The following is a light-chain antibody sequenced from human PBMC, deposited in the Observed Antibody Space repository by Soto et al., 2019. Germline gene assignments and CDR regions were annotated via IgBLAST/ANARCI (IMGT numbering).Light chain of an antibody. J-gene: IGKJ1*01. CDR3: QQSYRTPRT. Sequence: DIQMTQSPSSLSASVGDRVTITCRASQSISSYLNWYQQKPGKAPKFLIHAASSLQSGVPSRFSGSGSGTDFTLTISSLQPEDFATYYCQQSYRTPRTFGQGTKVEIK. CDR2: AAS. V-gene: IGKV1-39*01. CDR1: QSISSY.